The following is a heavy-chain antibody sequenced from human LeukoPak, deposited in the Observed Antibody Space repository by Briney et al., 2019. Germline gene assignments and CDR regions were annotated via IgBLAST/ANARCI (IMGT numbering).Heavy chain of an antibody. Sequence: ASVKVSCKASGHTCTSYYMHWVRQAPGQGLEWMGGIIPIFATPNYAQKFQGRVTITADESTSTAYMELSSLKSDDTAIYYCARGVGRYDILTGRLDYWGQGTLVTVSS. D-gene: IGHD3-9*01. V-gene: IGHV1-69*13. J-gene: IGHJ4*02. CDR2: IIPIFATP. CDR1: GHTCTSYY. CDR3: ARGVGRYDILTGRLDY.